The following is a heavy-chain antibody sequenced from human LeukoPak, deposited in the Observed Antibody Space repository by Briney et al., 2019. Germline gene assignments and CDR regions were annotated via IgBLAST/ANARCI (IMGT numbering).Heavy chain of an antibody. CDR1: GFTFSSYD. J-gene: IGHJ4*02. D-gene: IGHD4-17*01. CDR3: ARDNGDYGWDY. Sequence: GGSLRLSCAASGFTFSSYDMHWVRQATGKGLEWVSAIGTAGDTYYPGSVKGRFTISRENAKNSLYLRMNSLRAGDTAVYYCARDNGDYGWDYWGQGTLVTVSS. CDR2: IGTAGDT. V-gene: IGHV3-13*01.